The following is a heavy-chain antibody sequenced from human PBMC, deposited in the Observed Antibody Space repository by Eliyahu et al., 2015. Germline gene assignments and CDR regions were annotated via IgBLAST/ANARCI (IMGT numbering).Heavy chain of an antibody. CDR3: VRGRWLPLPLH. J-gene: IGHJ4*02. Sequence: QVQLQESGPGLVKPSETLSLTCTVSGDPIETFXWSWIRQTPGKGLEWIGQIYDGENTRYNPSLKSRVSISLDTSKNQFSLRLSSVIAADTAMYYCVRGRWLPLPLHWGQGTLVTVSP. V-gene: IGHV4-59*01. CDR2: IYDGENT. D-gene: IGHD5-24*01. CDR1: GDPIETFX.